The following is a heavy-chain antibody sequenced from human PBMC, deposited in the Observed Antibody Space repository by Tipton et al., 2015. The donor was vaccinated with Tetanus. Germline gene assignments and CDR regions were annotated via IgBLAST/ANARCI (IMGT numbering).Heavy chain of an antibody. CDR3: ATVGLVTASVKY. CDR1: GGSINTGDYY. J-gene: IGHJ4*01. V-gene: IGHV4-30-4*01. CDR2: VYYSGRT. Sequence: TLSLTCNVSGGSINTGDYYWSWIRQSPGKGLEWIGHVYYSGRTYYNPPLKSRVTISADMSKNQFSLKLTSVTAADTAVYYCATVGLVTASVKYWGQGTLVTVSS. D-gene: IGHD2-21*02.